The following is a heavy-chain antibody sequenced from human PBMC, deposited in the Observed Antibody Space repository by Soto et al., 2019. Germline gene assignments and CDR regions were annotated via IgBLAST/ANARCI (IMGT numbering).Heavy chain of an antibody. Sequence: QVQLVQSGAEVKEPGSSVNVSCKTSGGTFGNTAVTWVRQVPGQGLEWIGGIVPLFGTANYAQKFRGRVMITADESTSTAYMDLSSRRSDDTAIYCCARDGDPGYSFWSGPLGGGRFDPWGQGTLVTVSS. D-gene: IGHD3-3*01. V-gene: IGHV1-69*12. CDR3: ARDGDPGYSFWSGPLGGGRFDP. J-gene: IGHJ5*02. CDR1: GGTFGNTA. CDR2: IVPLFGTA.